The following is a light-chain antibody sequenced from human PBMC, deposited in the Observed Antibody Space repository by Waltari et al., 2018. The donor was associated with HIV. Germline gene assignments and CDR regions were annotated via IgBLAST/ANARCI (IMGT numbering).Light chain of an antibody. Sequence: QSVLTQPPSVSATPGQTVTISCSGSSSHIRNNYVSWYQQLPGTAPKLLIYDSNKRPSGIPDRFSGSKSGTSATLGITGLQTGDEADYYCGTWDNSLSAAVFGGGTRLTVL. CDR1: SSHIRNNY. CDR2: DSN. CDR3: GTWDNSLSAAV. V-gene: IGLV1-51*01. J-gene: IGLJ2*01.